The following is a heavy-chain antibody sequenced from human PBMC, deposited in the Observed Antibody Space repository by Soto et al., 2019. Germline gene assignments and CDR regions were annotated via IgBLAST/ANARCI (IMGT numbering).Heavy chain of an antibody. D-gene: IGHD3-16*02. CDR1: GFSLTTRQVG. J-gene: IGHJ3*01. V-gene: IGHV2-5*02. Sequence: QITLKESGPTLVEPTQTLTLTCTFSGFSLTTRQVGVGWIRQPPGQALEWLAVIYWDNDKRYSPSLERRLTITKDTSKNQVVLTMTNMDPMDTATYYCAHLMITYGGVFADDAFDVWGQGTMVTVSS. CDR2: IYWDNDK. CDR3: AHLMITYGGVFADDAFDV.